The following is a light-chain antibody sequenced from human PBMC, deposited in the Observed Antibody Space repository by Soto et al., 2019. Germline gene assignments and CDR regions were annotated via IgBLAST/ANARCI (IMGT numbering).Light chain of an antibody. Sequence: DIQMTQSPSSLSASVGDRFTSTCRASQSVSGWLAWYQQKKGEAPKXXIYDASALPRGVPSRFSGSGYGTKFNLTIASLQPDDFATYYCQQYETFSGTFGPGTKVDIK. CDR1: QSVSGW. V-gene: IGKV1-5*01. J-gene: IGKJ1*01. CDR3: QQYETFSGT. CDR2: DAS.